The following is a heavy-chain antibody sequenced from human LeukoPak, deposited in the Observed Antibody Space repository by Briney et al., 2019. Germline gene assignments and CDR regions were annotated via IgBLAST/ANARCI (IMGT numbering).Heavy chain of an antibody. J-gene: IGHJ6*03. CDR2: ISYDGSNK. D-gene: IGHD3-22*01. CDR3: ARGADPDYYDSSGYYGAQYYYYMDV. V-gene: IGHV3-30*03. Sequence: GGSLRLSCAASGFTFSSYGMHWVRQAPGKGLEWVAVISYDGSNKYYADSVKGRFTISRDNSKNTLYLQMNSLRAEDTAVYYCARGADPDYYDSSGYYGAQYYYYMDVWGKGTTVTVSS. CDR1: GFTFSSYG.